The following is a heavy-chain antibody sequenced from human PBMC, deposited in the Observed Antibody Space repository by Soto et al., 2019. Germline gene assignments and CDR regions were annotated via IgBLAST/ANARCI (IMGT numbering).Heavy chain of an antibody. Sequence: QVQLVESGGGVVQPGRSLRLSCAASGFTFSSYGMHWVRQAPGKGLEWVAVIWYDGSNKYYADSVKGRFTISRDNSKNTLYLQMNSLRAEDTAVYYCARGRIAARDAFDIWGQGTMVTVSS. CDR1: GFTFSSYG. D-gene: IGHD6-6*01. CDR2: IWYDGSNK. V-gene: IGHV3-33*01. J-gene: IGHJ3*02. CDR3: ARGRIAARDAFDI.